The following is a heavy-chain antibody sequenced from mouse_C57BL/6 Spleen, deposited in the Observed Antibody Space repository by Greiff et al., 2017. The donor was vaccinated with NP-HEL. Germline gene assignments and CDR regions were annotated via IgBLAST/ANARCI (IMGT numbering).Heavy chain of an antibody. D-gene: IGHD3-3*01. CDR3: ARKRDHYAMDY. CDR2: IWSGGST. CDR1: GFSLTSYG. Sequence: QVQLKQSGPGLVQPSQCLSITCTASGFSLTSYGVHWVRQSPGKGLEWLGVIWSGGSTDYTAAFISRLSISKDNSKSQVFFKMNSLQADDTAIYYCARKRDHYAMDYWGQGTSVTVSS. J-gene: IGHJ4*01. V-gene: IGHV2-2*01.